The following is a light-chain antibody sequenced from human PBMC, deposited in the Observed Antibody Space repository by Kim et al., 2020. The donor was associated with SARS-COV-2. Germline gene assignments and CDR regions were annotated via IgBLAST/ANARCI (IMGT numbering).Light chain of an antibody. Sequence: EIVMTQSPATLSVSPGERATLSCRASQSVSSNLAWYQQKPGQAPSLLMFAASTRATGIPARFSGSGSGTEFTLTITSLQSEDFAVYFCHQYNSWPRTFGHGTKVEIK. CDR2: AAS. CDR1: QSVSSN. J-gene: IGKJ1*01. V-gene: IGKV3-15*01. CDR3: HQYNSWPRT.